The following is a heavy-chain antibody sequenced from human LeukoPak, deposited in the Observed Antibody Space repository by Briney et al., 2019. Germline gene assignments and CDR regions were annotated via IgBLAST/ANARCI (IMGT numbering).Heavy chain of an antibody. V-gene: IGHV5-51*01. CDR2: IYPGDSDT. Sequence: HGESLKISCKGSGYSFTSYWIGWVRQMPGKGLEWMGIIYPGDSDTRYSPSFQGQVTISADKSISTAYLQWSSLKASDTAMYYCARGQYCTGGNCYAAYFQHWGQGTLVTVSS. CDR1: GYSFTSYW. D-gene: IGHD2-15*01. CDR3: ARGQYCTGGNCYAAYFQH. J-gene: IGHJ1*01.